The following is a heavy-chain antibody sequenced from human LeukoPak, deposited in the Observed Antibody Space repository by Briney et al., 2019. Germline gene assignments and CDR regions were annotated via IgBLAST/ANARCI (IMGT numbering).Heavy chain of an antibody. CDR1: GFTFSSYA. D-gene: IGHD6-19*01. V-gene: IGHV3-23*01. Sequence: AGGSLRLSCAASGFTFSSYAMSWVRQAPGKGLEWVSAISGSGGSTYYADSVKGRFTISRDNSKNTLYLQMNSLRAEDTAVYYCAKSDSSGWFFDYWGQGTLVTVSS. CDR3: AKSDSSGWFFDY. CDR2: ISGSGGST. J-gene: IGHJ4*02.